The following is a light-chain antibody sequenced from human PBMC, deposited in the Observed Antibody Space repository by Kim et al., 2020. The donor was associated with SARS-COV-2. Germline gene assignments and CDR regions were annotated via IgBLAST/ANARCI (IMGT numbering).Light chain of an antibody. Sequence: SVTISGSERGSNLGSNTVNWYQQLPGTAPKLLIYSNNQRPSGVPDRFSGSKSGTSASLAISGLQSEDEADYYCAAWDDSLNGSWVFGGGTQLTVL. V-gene: IGLV1-44*01. CDR3: AAWDDSLNGSWV. CDR1: GSNLGSNT. CDR2: SNN. J-gene: IGLJ3*02.